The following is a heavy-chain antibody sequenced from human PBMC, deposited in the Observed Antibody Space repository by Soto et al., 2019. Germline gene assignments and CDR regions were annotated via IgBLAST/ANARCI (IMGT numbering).Heavy chain of an antibody. J-gene: IGHJ6*02. CDR2: FIPIFGTA. CDR1: GGTFTSYP. V-gene: IGHV1-69*01. Sequence: QVQLVQSGAEWKKPGPSVKFSCKAPGGTFTSYPISWLRQAPGQGLEWMGGFIPIFGTANYAQKFQGRVTITADESTSTAYMELSSLRSEDTAVYYCASKGVVVVAAKAPYYYYGMDVWGQGTTVTVSS. CDR3: ASKGVVVVAAKAPYYYYGMDV. D-gene: IGHD2-15*01.